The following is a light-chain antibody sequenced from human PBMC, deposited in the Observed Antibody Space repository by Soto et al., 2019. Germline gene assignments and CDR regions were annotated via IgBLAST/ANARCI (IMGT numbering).Light chain of an antibody. Sequence: DIQMTQSPSSLSASVGDRVTITCRASQPISKNLNWYQQRPGKPPNLLIYASSSLQRGGPPRFSGGGSGTEFTLTITSLQPEDCATYYCQQTDSTPITVDHGTRLEIK. CDR1: QPISKN. CDR3: QQTDSTPIT. J-gene: IGKJ5*01. CDR2: ASS. V-gene: IGKV1-39*01.